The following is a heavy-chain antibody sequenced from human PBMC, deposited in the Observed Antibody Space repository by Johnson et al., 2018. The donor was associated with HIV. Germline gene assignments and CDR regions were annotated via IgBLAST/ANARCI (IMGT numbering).Heavy chain of an antibody. V-gene: IGHV3-33*08. CDR2: IWYDGSNK. Sequence: QMLLVESGGGVVQPGRSLRLSCAASGFTFSSYDMHWVRQAPGKGLEWGAVIWYDGSNKYYADSVKGRFPISRDNSKNMLYLHMNSLRPEDTAVYYCARDGRDLVTRGSFDIWGQGTVVTISS. CDR1: GFTFSSYD. CDR3: ARDGRDLVTRGSFDI. D-gene: IGHD3-9*01. J-gene: IGHJ3*02.